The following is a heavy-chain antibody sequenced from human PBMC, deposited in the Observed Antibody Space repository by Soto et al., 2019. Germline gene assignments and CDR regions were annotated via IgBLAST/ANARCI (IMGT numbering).Heavy chain of an antibody. CDR2: IYYSGST. J-gene: IGHJ3*02. CDR1: SGSMSGYY. V-gene: IGHV4-59*01. D-gene: IGHD3-3*01. CDR3: ARAGDYDFWSGYSNDAFDI. Sequence: PSETLSLTCTVSSGSMSGYYWNWIRQPPGKGLEWIGYIYYSGSTNYNPSLKSRVTISVDTSKNQFSLKLSSVTAADTAVYYCARAGDYDFWSGYSNDAFDIWGQGTMVTASS.